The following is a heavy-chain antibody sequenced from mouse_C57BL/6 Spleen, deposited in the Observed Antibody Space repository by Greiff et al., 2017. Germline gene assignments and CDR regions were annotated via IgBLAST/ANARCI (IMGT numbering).Heavy chain of an antibody. Sequence: QVQLQQPGAELVMPGASVKLSCKASGYTFTSYWMHWVKQRPGQGLEWIGEIDPSGSYTHYNQTFKGKSTLTVDNSSSTAYLQLSSLTSEDSAGYCCARGGAMDDWGQGTTVTVSS. CDR3: ARGGAMDD. J-gene: IGHJ4*01. CDR2: IDPSGSYT. V-gene: IGHV1-69*01. CDR1: GYTFTSYW.